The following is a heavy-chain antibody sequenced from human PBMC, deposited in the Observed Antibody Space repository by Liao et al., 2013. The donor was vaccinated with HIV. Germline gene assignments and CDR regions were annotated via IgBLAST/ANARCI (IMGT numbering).Heavy chain of an antibody. J-gene: IGHJ5*02. D-gene: IGHD2-21*01. V-gene: IGHV4-59*01. CDR1: GGSIRSYY. CDR3: ARAVPSKGGSGFFVAFDP. CDR2: IYHSGNT. Sequence: QVQLQESGPGLVKPSGTLSLSCNVSGGSIRSYYLSWIRQPPGRGLEWIGYIYHSGNTNYNPSLKSRVTISEDTSSNQFFLKLSSVTAADTGVYYCARAVPSKGGSGFFVAFDPSGPGNPGHRLL.